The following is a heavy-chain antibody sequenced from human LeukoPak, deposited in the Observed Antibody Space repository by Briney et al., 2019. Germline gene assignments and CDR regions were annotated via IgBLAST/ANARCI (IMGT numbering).Heavy chain of an antibody. CDR3: ARDPEGSYSSSWYSSVDAFDI. D-gene: IGHD6-13*01. CDR1: GYTFVSYG. J-gene: IGHJ3*02. CDR2: ISAYNGNT. V-gene: IGHV1-18*01. Sequence: ASVKVSCKASGYTFVSYGIGWVRQAPGQGLEWMGWISAYNGNTKYAQKLQGRVTMTTDTSTSTAYMELRSLRSDDTAVYYCARDPEGSYSSSWYSSVDAFDIWGQGTMVTVSS.